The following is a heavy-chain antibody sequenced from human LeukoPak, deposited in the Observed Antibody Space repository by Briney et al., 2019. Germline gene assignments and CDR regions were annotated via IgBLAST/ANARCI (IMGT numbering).Heavy chain of an antibody. CDR2: INHSGST. Sequence: PSETLSLTCTVSGGSISSYYWSWIRQPPGKGLEWIGEINHSGSTNYNPSLKSRVTISVDTSKNQFSLKLSSVTAADTAVYYCARGYGSGSYPTSFDYWGQGTLVTVSS. CDR1: GGSISSYY. V-gene: IGHV4-34*01. J-gene: IGHJ4*02. CDR3: ARGYGSGSYPTSFDY. D-gene: IGHD3-10*01.